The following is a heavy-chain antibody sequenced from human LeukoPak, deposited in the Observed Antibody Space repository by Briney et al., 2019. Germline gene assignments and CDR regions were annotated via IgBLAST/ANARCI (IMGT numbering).Heavy chain of an antibody. D-gene: IGHD3-22*01. CDR2: IYHSGST. CDR3: AREYLGYYYDSSNWFDP. Sequence: SETLSLTCAVSGGSTSSGGYSWSWIRQPPGKGLEWIGYIYHSGSTYYNPSLKSRVTISVDTSKNQFSLKLSSVTAADTAVYYCAREYLGYYYDSSNWFDPWGQGTLVTVSS. CDR1: GGSTSSGGYS. V-gene: IGHV4-30-2*05. J-gene: IGHJ5*02.